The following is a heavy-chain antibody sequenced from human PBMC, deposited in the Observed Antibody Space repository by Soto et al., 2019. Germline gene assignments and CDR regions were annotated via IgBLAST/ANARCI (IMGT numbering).Heavy chain of an antibody. J-gene: IGHJ4*02. CDR2: IIPIFGTA. V-gene: IGHV1-69*13. CDR1: GGTFSSYA. D-gene: IGHD3-3*01. CDR3: ASSRIFGVATQYYFDY. Sequence: SVKVSCKASGGTFSSYAISWVRQAPGQGLEWMGGIIPIFGTANYAQKFQGRVTITADESTSTAYMELSSLRSEDTAVYYCASSRIFGVATQYYFDYWGQGTLVTVSS.